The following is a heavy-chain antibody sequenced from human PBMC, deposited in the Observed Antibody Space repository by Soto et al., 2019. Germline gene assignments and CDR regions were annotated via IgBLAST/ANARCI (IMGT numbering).Heavy chain of an antibody. CDR2: ISAYNGNT. Sequence: QVQLVQSGAEVKKPGASVKVSCKTSGYTFRTYGVSWVRQAPGQGLERMGWISAYNGNTNYAQKLQGSVTMTTDTSTSTAYMELRSLRSDDTAVYYCARDRYYYGSGSYYVGWFDPWGQGTLVTVSS. D-gene: IGHD3-10*01. CDR3: ARDRYYYGSGSYYVGWFDP. V-gene: IGHV1-18*04. J-gene: IGHJ5*02. CDR1: GYTFRTYG.